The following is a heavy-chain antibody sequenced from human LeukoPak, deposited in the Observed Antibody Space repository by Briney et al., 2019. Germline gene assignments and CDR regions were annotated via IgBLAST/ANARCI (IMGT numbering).Heavy chain of an antibody. CDR1: GYTFTSNY. J-gene: IGHJ4*02. CDR3: ASRPFSEWLGGLDY. CDR2: INPSGGST. Sequence: ASVKVSCKASGYTFTSNYMHWVRQAPGQGLEWMGVINPSGGSTSYAQKFQGRVTMTRDMSTSTDYMELSSLRSEDTAVYYCASRPFSEWLGGLDYWGQGTLVTVSS. V-gene: IGHV1-46*01. D-gene: IGHD3-3*01.